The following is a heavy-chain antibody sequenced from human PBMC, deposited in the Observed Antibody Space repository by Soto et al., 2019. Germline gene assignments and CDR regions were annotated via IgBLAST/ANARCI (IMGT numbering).Heavy chain of an antibody. J-gene: IGHJ6*02. Sequence: QVQLVESGGGVVQPGRSLRLSCAASGFTFSSYGMHWVRQAPGKGLEWVAVIWYDGSNKYYADSVKGRFTISGDNSKNTLYLQMSSLRAEDTAVYYCARDGDIVVVPAASQRFYYGMDVWGQGTTVTVSS. CDR2: IWYDGSNK. V-gene: IGHV3-33*01. CDR3: ARDGDIVVVPAASQRFYYGMDV. D-gene: IGHD2-2*01. CDR1: GFTFSSYG.